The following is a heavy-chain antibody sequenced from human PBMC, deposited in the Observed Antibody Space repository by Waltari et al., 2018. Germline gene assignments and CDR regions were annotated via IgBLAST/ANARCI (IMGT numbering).Heavy chain of an antibody. CDR3: AKGGYYYYYMDV. V-gene: IGHV3-7*01. Sequence: EAQLVESGGGLVQPGGSLRLTCVASGFTFSDYWMFWVRQAPGKGLEWVANIIQVGSERYHADSVKGRFTISRDNAKNSLYLEMNSLGVEDTAVYYCAKGGYYYYYMDVWGKGTTVTVSS. D-gene: IGHD2-15*01. J-gene: IGHJ6*03. CDR1: GFTFSDYW. CDR2: IIQVGSER.